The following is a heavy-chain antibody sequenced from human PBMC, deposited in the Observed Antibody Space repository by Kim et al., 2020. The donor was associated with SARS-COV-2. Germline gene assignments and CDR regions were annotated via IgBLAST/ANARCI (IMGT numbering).Heavy chain of an antibody. J-gene: IGHJ6*02. D-gene: IGHD6-13*01. CDR1: GFTFSSYE. CDR3: ARDDLSGSSWPYYYYYGMDV. CDR2: ISSSGSTI. V-gene: IGHV3-48*03. Sequence: GGSLRLSCAASGFTFSSYEMNWVRQAPGKGLEWVSYISSSGSTIYYADSVKGRFTISRDNAKNSLYLQMNSLRAEDTSVYYCARDDLSGSSWPYYYYYGMDVWGQGTTVTVSS.